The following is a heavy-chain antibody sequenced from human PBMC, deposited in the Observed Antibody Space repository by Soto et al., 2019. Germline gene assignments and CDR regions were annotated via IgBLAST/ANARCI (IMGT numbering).Heavy chain of an antibody. CDR1: GFTFSSYW. CDR2: IKQDGSEK. Sequence: PGGSLRLSCAASGFTFSSYWMSWVRQAPGKGLEWVANIKQDGSEKYYVDSVKGRFTISRDNAKNSLYLQMNSLRAEDTAVYYCARNGVTIFGVVIIDSYYYYGMDVWGQGTTVTVSS. J-gene: IGHJ6*02. V-gene: IGHV3-7*01. CDR3: ARNGVTIFGVVIIDSYYYYGMDV. D-gene: IGHD3-3*01.